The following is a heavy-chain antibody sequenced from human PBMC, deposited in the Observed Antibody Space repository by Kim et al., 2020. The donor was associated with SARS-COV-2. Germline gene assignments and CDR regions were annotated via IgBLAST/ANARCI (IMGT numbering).Heavy chain of an antibody. J-gene: IGHJ4*02. CDR3: AKDQAKAVAGTRYYFDY. V-gene: IGHV3-33*06. Sequence: GGSLRLSCAASGFTFSSYGMHGVRQAPGKGLEGVAVIWYDGSNKYYADSVKGRFTISRDNSKKTLYLQMNSLRAEDTAVYYCAKDQAKAVAGTRYYFDYWGQGTLVTVSS. D-gene: IGHD6-19*01. CDR1: GFTFSSYG. CDR2: IWYDGSNK.